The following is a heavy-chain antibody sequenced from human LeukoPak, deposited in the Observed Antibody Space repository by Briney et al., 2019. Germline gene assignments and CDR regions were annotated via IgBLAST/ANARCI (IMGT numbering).Heavy chain of an antibody. CDR1: GLTFSSYG. CDR2: IRYDGSNK. V-gene: IGHV3-30*02. CDR3: AKDIGTLTVTTWIDY. D-gene: IGHD4-17*01. J-gene: IGHJ4*02. Sequence: GGSLRLSCAASGLTFSSYGMHWVRQAPGMGLEWVAFIRYDGSNKYYADSVKGRFTISRDNSKNTLYLQMNSLRAADTALYYCAKDIGTLTVTTWIDYWGQGTLVTVSS.